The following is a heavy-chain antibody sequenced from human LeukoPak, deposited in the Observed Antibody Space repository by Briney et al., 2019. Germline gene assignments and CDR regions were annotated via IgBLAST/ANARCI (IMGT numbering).Heavy chain of an antibody. J-gene: IGHJ5*02. CDR1: GYTFTSYD. Sequence: ASVKVSCKASGYTFTSYDINWVRQATGQGLEWMGWMNPNSGNTGYAQKFQGRVTMTRNTSISTAYMELSSLRSEDTAVYYCARGQITMVRGGRYRSYWFDPWGQGTLVTVSS. D-gene: IGHD3-10*01. CDR3: ARGQITMVRGGRYRSYWFDP. CDR2: MNPNSGNT. V-gene: IGHV1-8*01.